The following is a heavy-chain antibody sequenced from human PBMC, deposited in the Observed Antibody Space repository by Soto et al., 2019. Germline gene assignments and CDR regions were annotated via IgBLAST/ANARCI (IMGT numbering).Heavy chain of an antibody. D-gene: IGHD6-13*01. CDR3: ARGLRAYSSSWYYGWFEP. V-gene: IGHV4-4*07. CDR1: GGSISSYY. CDR2: IYTSGST. Sequence: PSETLSLTCTVSGGSISSYYWSLIRQPAGKGLEWIGRIYTSGSTNYNPSLKSRVTMSVDTSKNQFSLKLSSVTAADTAVYYCARGLRAYSSSWYYGWFEPWGEGTRVTVSS. J-gene: IGHJ5*02.